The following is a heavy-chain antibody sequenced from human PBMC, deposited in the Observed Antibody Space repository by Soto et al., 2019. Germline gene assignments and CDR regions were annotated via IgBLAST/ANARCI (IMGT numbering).Heavy chain of an antibody. Sequence: PGGSLRLSCAGYGFTFSNSWLSWVRQAPGKGLEWVANINQDGSEKYYADSVKGRLTISRDNTKNSLYLQINSLRVEDTAVYYCTVYGFGVSAAAYWGQGALVTVSS. V-gene: IGHV3-7*03. J-gene: IGHJ4*02. CDR1: GFTFSNSW. D-gene: IGHD4-17*01. CDR3: TVYGFGVSAAAY. CDR2: INQDGSEK.